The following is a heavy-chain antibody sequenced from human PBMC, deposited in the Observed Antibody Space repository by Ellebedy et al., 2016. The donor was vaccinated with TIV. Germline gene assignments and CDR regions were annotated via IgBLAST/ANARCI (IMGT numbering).Heavy chain of an antibody. Sequence: GESLKISCAASGFTFSSNAMSWVRQAPGKGLEWISSITSSGDNTYYADSVKGRFTISRDNSKNTLYLQMNSLRAEDTAVYYCAKSPSRKPGLVDSWGQGTLVTVSS. CDR3: AKSPSRKPGLVDS. J-gene: IGHJ4*02. V-gene: IGHV3-23*01. D-gene: IGHD1-14*01. CDR1: GFTFSSNA. CDR2: ITSSGDNT.